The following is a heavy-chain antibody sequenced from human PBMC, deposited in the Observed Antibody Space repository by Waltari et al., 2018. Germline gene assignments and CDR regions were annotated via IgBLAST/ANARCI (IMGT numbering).Heavy chain of an antibody. Sequence: QVQLQESGPGLVKPSETLSLTCGVSGSSVDRGYFWGWIRQPPGKGLEWIGTIFQTGFTYYTPSLRGRVTMSLGTSKNQFALNLRSVAAADTAMYYCARAPGVAAAAYFDYWGQGVLVTVSS. CDR2: IFQTGFT. CDR1: GSSVDRGYF. CDR3: ARAPGVAAAAYFDY. V-gene: IGHV4-38-2*01. J-gene: IGHJ4*02. D-gene: IGHD6-13*01.